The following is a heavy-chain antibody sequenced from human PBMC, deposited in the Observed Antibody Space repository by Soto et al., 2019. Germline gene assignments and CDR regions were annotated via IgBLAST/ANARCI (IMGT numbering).Heavy chain of an antibody. CDR2: ISGSGTT. Sequence: GGSLRLSCAASGVSGFTFSKYPMSWVRQAPGKGLEWISSISGSGTTNYAESVKGRFTISRDNAHKSLFLEMKDLRVEDTAVYYCARGGIHWGQGTLVTVSS. CDR1: GVSGFTFSKYP. J-gene: IGHJ4*02. D-gene: IGHD3-16*01. V-gene: IGHV3-48*03. CDR3: ARGGIH.